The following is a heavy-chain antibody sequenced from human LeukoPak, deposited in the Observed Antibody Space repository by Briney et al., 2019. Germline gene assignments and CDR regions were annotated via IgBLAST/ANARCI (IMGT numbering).Heavy chain of an antibody. Sequence: GGSLRLSCAASGFTFSSYWMSWVRQAPGKGPEWVANIKQDGSEKYYVDSVKGRFTISRDNAKNSLYLQMNSLRAEDTAVYYCARASGPTYYYDSSGYYYYFDYWGQGTLVTVSS. CDR3: ARASGPTYYYDSSGYYYYFDY. CDR2: IKQDGSEK. D-gene: IGHD3-22*01. V-gene: IGHV3-7*01. J-gene: IGHJ4*02. CDR1: GFTFSSYW.